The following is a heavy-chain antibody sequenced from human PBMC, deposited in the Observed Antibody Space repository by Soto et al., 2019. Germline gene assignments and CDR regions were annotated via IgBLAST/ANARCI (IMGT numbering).Heavy chain of an antibody. Sequence: GGSLRLSCAASGFTFSSYWMSWVRQAPGKGLEWVANIKQDGSEKYYVDSVKGRFTISRDNAKNSLYLQMNSLRAEDTAVYYCARESYYDFWSGYYNKPTDAFDILGQGTMVTVS. CDR3: ARESYYDFWSGYYNKPTDAFDI. D-gene: IGHD3-3*01. CDR1: GFTFSSYW. V-gene: IGHV3-7*01. CDR2: IKQDGSEK. J-gene: IGHJ3*02.